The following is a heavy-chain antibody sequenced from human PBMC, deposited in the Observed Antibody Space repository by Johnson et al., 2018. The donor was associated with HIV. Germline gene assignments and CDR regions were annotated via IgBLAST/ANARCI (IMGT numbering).Heavy chain of an antibody. CDR3: AKDRDGYTLGAFDI. CDR2: ISYEGSNR. J-gene: IGHJ3*02. D-gene: IGHD5-24*01. CDR1: GFTFSSYG. Sequence: QVQLVESGAGVAQPGRSLRFSCAASGFTFSSYGMHWVRQAPGKGPEWVAVISYEGSNRYSADSVKGRFTISRDNSKNTLYLQMNSLRPEGTAVYYCAKDRDGYTLGAFDIGCQGTMVTVSS. V-gene: IGHV3-30*18.